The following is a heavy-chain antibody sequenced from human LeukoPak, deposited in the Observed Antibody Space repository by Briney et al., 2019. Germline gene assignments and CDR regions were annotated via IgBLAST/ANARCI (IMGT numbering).Heavy chain of an antibody. CDR1: GGSISGYY. J-gene: IGHJ3*02. CDR3: ARGRWELPI. D-gene: IGHD1-26*01. Sequence: SETLSLTCTVSGGSISGYYWSWIRQPPGKGLEAIGYNSHSGSTNYNTSLKSRVTISVDTSKNQFSLKLTSVTAADTAVYYCARGRWELPIWGQGTMVTVSS. CDR2: NSHSGST. V-gene: IGHV4-59*01.